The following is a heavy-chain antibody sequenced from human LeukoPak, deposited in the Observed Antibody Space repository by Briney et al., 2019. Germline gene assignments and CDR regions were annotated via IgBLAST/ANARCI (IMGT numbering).Heavy chain of an antibody. D-gene: IGHD2-2*01. J-gene: IGHJ2*01. CDR1: GGSISSGDYY. CDR2: IYYSGST. V-gene: IGHV4-30-4*01. Sequence: SQTLSLTCTVSGGSISSGDYYWSWIRQPPGKGLEWIGYIYYSGSTYYNPSLKSRVTISVDTSKNQFSLKPSSVTAADTAVYYCARGLVEVVGGYFDLWGRGTLVTVSS. CDR3: ARGLVEVVGGYFDL.